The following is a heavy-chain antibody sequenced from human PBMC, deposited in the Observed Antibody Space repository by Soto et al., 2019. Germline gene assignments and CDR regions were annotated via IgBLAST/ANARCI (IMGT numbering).Heavy chain of an antibody. Sequence: GGSLRLSCAASGFTFSSYGMHWVRQAPGKGLEWVAVISYDGSNKYYADSVKGRFTISRDNSKNTLYLQMNSLRAEDTAVYYCACGEIYYYFGMDFSGQGTTVTVSS. CDR1: GFTFSSYG. V-gene: IGHV3-30*03. D-gene: IGHD2-21*01. CDR3: ACGEIYYYFGMDF. CDR2: ISYDGSNK. J-gene: IGHJ6*02.